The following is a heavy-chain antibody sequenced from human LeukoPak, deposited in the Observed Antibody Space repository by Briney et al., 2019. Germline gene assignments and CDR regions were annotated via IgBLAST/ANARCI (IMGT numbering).Heavy chain of an antibody. CDR2: IYHSGST. J-gene: IGHJ5*02. CDR3: ASHRAQLRVISQFDP. Sequence: SETLSLTCTVSGYSISSGYYWGWIRPPPGKGLEWIGSIYHSGSTYYNPSLKSRVTISVDTSKNQFSLKLSSVTAADTAVYYCASHRAQLRVISQFDPWGQGTLVTVSS. D-gene: IGHD3-10*01. V-gene: IGHV4-38-2*02. CDR1: GYSISSGYY.